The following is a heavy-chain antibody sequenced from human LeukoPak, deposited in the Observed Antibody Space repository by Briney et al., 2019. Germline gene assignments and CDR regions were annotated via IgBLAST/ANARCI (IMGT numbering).Heavy chain of an antibody. CDR2: TYYRSKWYN. V-gene: IGHV6-1*01. CDR3: ARMVITSDNYYYFDY. D-gene: IGHD3-22*01. J-gene: IGHJ4*02. CDR1: GDSVSSNSAA. Sequence: SQTLSLTCAISGDSVSSNSAAWIWITQSPSRALEWLGRTYYRSKWYNDYAVSVKSRITINQDTSKNQFSLQLNSVTPEDTAVYYCARMVITSDNYYYFDYWGQGTLVTVSS.